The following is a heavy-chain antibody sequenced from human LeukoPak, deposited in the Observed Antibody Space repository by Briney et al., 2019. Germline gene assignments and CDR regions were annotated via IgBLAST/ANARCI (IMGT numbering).Heavy chain of an antibody. V-gene: IGHV4-4*02. CDR3: AREGFYYGSGSYKRGYYFDY. CDR1: GGSISSSNW. J-gene: IGHJ4*02. CDR2: IYHSGST. Sequence: PSETLSLTCAVSGGSISSSNWWSWVRQPPGKGLEWIGEIYHSGSTNYNPSLKSRVTISVDKSKNQFSLKLSSVTAADTAVYYCAREGFYYGSGSYKRGYYFDYWGQGTLVTVSS. D-gene: IGHD3-10*01.